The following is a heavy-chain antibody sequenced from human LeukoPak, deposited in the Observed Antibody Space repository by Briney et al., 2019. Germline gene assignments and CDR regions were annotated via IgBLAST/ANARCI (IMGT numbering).Heavy chain of an antibody. D-gene: IGHD6-19*01. CDR2: IYHSGST. CDR1: GGSISSGSYH. CDR3: ARDQEWLRYFDL. Sequence: PSETLSLTCTVSGGSISSGSYHWGWIRQPPGKGLEWIGSIYHSGSTYYNPSLKSRVTISVYTSKNQFSLKLSSVTAADTAVYYCARDQEWLRYFDLWGRGTLVTVSS. V-gene: IGHV4-39*07. J-gene: IGHJ2*01.